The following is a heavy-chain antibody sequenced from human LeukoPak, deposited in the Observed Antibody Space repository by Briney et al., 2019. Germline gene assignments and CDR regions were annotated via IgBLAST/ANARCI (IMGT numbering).Heavy chain of an antibody. D-gene: IGHD3-10*01. CDR1: GYTFISYD. CDR3: ARAVVRARSGSWFDP. Sequence: ASVKVSCKASGYTFISYDINWVRQATGQGLEWMGWMNPNSGNTGYAQKFQGRVIMTRNTSISTAYMELSSLRSEDTAVYYCARAVVRARSGSWFDPWGQGTSVTVSS. V-gene: IGHV1-8*01. CDR2: MNPNSGNT. J-gene: IGHJ5*02.